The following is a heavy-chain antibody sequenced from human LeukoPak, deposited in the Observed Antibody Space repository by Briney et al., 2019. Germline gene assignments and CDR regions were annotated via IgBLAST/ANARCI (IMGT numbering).Heavy chain of an antibody. CDR1: GGSFSGYY. V-gene: IGHV4-34*01. J-gene: IGHJ6*04. CDR3: ARDKGRYFECNIRENFGLDV. D-gene: IGHD3-9*01. CDR2: INHSGRP. Sequence: SETLSLTCAVYGGSFSGYYWTWIRQPPGKGLEWIGDINHSGRPNYNPSLESRATISIDTSKNQFSLKLTSVTAADTALYFCARDKGRYFECNIRENFGLDVWGKGATVIVSS.